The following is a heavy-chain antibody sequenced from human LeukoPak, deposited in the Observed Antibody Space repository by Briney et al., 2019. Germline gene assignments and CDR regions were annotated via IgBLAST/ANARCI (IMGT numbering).Heavy chain of an antibody. CDR2: INQDGNSQ. CDR3: ARSLWPEDY. CDR1: GFALSSYW. V-gene: IGHV3-7*01. D-gene: IGHD2-21*01. Sequence: GGSLRLSCEASGFALSSYWASWVRQAPGKGLEWVANINQDGNSQNYVDSVRGRFTISEDNAKNSVYLQMNSLRAEDTAVYYCARSLWPEDYWGQGILVTVSS. J-gene: IGHJ4*02.